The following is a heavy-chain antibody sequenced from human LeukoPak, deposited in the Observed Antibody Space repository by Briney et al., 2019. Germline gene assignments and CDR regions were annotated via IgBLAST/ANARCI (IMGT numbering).Heavy chain of an antibody. D-gene: IGHD6-13*01. V-gene: IGHV4-39*07. Sequence: SETLSLTCTVSGGSISSSSYYWGWIRQPPGKGLEWIGSIYYSGSTYYNPSLKSRVTISVDTSKNQFSLKLSSVTAADTAVYYCARSDSSSWSGFPWDYWGQGTLVTVSS. J-gene: IGHJ4*02. CDR1: GGSISSSSYY. CDR2: IYYSGST. CDR3: ARSDSSSWSGFPWDY.